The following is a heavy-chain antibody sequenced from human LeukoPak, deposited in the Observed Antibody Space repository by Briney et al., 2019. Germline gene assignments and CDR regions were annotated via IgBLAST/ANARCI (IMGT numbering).Heavy chain of an antibody. Sequence: GGSLRLSCAASGFTFHDYAMHWVRQAPGKGLEWVSLISWGGGSTYYADSVKGRFTISRDNSKNSLYVQMNSLRAEDTALYYCAKGSIGYATDGYFDFWGQGTLVTVSS. J-gene: IGHJ4*02. D-gene: IGHD5-12*01. V-gene: IGHV3-43D*04. CDR3: AKGSIGYATDGYFDF. CDR2: ISWGGGST. CDR1: GFTFHDYA.